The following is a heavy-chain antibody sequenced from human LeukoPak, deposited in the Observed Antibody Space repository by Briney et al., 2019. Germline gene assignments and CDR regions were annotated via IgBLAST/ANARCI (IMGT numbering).Heavy chain of an antibody. CDR3: ARKSSTDTAMVLDY. V-gene: IGHV4-34*01. Sequence: SETLSLTCAVYGGSFSGYYWSWIRQPPGKGLDWIGEINHSGSTNYNPYLNSRVTISVDTSKNQLSLKLSSVTAADTAVYYCARKSSTDTAMVLDYWGQGTLVTVSS. D-gene: IGHD5-18*01. CDR2: INHSGST. J-gene: IGHJ4*02. CDR1: GGSFSGYY.